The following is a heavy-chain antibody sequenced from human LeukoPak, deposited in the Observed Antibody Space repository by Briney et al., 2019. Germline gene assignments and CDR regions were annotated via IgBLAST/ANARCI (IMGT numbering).Heavy chain of an antibody. D-gene: IGHD2/OR15-2a*01. CDR1: GFIFSSYD. V-gene: IGHV3-30*18. CDR3: VKVLVTYTVDV. Sequence: PGRSLRLSCAASGFIFSSYDMHWARQAPGKGLEWVALISSDGTNKYYANSVKGRFTISRDNSKNTLYLQMNSLRGEDTAVYHCVKVLVTYTVDVWGQGTTVTVSS. CDR2: ISSDGTNK. J-gene: IGHJ6*02.